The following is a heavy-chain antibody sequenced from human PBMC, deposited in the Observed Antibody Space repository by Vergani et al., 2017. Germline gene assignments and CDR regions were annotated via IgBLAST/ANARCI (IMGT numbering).Heavy chain of an antibody. CDR3: ATKSCGTPGCQIGYFRE. CDR1: GFTSSYYG. Sequence: VHLVESGGGVVQPGRSLRLSCVVSGFTSSYYGMHWVRQAPGKGLEWVAVISYDGTQKYYADSVKGRFTISRYNSKSTLYLQMNSLRTEDTAVYYCATKSCGTPGCQIGYFREWGQGTLVTVSS. CDR2: ISYDGTQK. V-gene: IGHV3-30*03. J-gene: IGHJ1*01. D-gene: IGHD1-1*01.